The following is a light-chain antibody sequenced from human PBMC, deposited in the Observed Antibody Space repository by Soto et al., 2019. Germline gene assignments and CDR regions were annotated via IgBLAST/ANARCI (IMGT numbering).Light chain of an antibody. Sequence: EIVMTQSPATLSGSPGERATLSCRASQSVSSNLAWYQQKPGQAPRLLIYGASTRATGIPARFSGSGSGTEFTLTISSLQSEDFAVYYCQQYNNWPGFGQGTKVDIK. CDR3: QQYNNWPG. J-gene: IGKJ1*01. CDR2: GAS. V-gene: IGKV3-15*01. CDR1: QSVSSN.